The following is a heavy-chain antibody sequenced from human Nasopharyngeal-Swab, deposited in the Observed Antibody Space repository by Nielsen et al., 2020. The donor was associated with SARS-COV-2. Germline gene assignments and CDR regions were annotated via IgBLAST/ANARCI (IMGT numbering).Heavy chain of an antibody. CDR1: GYSFTSYW. V-gene: IGHV5-51*01. CDR3: ARQEYSGYDHHYFDY. D-gene: IGHD5-12*01. CDR2: IYPGDSDT. J-gene: IGHJ4*02. Sequence: KVSCKGSGYSFTSYWIGWVRQMPGKGLEWMGIIYPGDSDTRYSPSFQGQATISADKSISTAYLQWSSLKASDTAMYYCARQEYSGYDHHYFDYWGQGTLVTVSS.